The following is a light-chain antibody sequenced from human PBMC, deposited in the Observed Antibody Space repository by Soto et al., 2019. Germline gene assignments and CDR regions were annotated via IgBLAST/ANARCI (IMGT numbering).Light chain of an antibody. J-gene: IGKJ1*01. CDR1: QTISNW. Sequence: IQRTQAHSTLSASVGDRVTVTCRSSQTISNWLAWYQQRPGKAPQLLISDASRLESGVPSRFSGSGSGTDFTLTISRLEPEDFAVYYCQLSVDSPPRWTFGQRTKV. CDR3: QLSVDSPPRWT. V-gene: IGKV1-5*01. CDR2: DAS.